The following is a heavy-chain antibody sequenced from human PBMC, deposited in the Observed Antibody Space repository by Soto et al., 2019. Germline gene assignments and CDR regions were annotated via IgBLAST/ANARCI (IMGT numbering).Heavy chain of an antibody. CDR3: ARDNVFAFDI. D-gene: IGHD2-8*01. J-gene: IGHJ3*02. CDR2: IWYDGSNK. Sequence: QVQLVESGGGVVQPGRSLRLSCAASGFTFSSYGMHWVRQAPGKGLEWVAVIWYDGSNKYYADSVKGRFTISRDNSKNTLYLKMNSLRAEDTAVYYCARDNVFAFDIWGQGTMVTVSS. V-gene: IGHV3-33*01. CDR1: GFTFSSYG.